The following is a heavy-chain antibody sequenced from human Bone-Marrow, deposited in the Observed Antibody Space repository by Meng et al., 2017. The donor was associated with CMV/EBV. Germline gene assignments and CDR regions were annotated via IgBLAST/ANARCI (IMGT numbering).Heavy chain of an antibody. CDR3: ARDSRFLEWLLIDY. CDR2: ISAYNGNT. D-gene: IGHD3-3*01. CDR1: GYTFTSYG. V-gene: IGHV1-18*01. J-gene: IGHJ4*02. Sequence: ASVKVSCKASGYTFTSYGISWVRQAPGQGLEWMGWISAYNGNTNYAQKLQGRVTMTTDTSTRTAYMELRSLRSDDTAVYYCARDSRFLEWLLIDYWGQGTLVTVSS.